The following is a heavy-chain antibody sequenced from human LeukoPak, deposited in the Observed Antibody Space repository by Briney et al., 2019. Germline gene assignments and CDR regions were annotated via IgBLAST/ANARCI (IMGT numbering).Heavy chain of an antibody. V-gene: IGHV3-30-3*01. J-gene: IGHJ3*02. D-gene: IGHD3-22*01. CDR1: GFTFSSYA. CDR3: AKEQEDDSSGYFVSAFDI. Sequence: GGSLRLSCAASGFTFSSYAMHWVRQAPGKGLEWVAVISYDGSIKYYADSVKGRFTTSRDNSKNMLYLQMNSLSAEDTAVYYCAKEQEDDSSGYFVSAFDIWGQGTMVTGSS. CDR2: ISYDGSIK.